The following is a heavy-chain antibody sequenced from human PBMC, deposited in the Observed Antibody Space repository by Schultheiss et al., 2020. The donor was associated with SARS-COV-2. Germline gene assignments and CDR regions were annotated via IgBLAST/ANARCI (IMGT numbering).Heavy chain of an antibody. CDR2: IYYSGST. V-gene: IGHV4-31*11. J-gene: IGHJ4*02. Sequence: SETLSLTCAVSGGSISSGGYSWSWIRQHPGKGLEWIGYIYYSGSTYYNPSLKSRVTISVDTSKNQFSLKLSSVTAADTAVYYCARDGYGSPGAGRVDYWGQGTLVTVSS. CDR3: ARDGYGSPGAGRVDY. CDR1: GGSISSGGYS. D-gene: IGHD1-26*01.